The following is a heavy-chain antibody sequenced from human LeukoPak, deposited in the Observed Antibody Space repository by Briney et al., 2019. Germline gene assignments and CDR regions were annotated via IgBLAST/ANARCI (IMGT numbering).Heavy chain of an antibody. CDR2: IYYSGST. CDR3: ARLSPYSSGWYEDY. V-gene: IGHV4-39*01. J-gene: IGHJ4*02. D-gene: IGHD6-19*01. CDR1: GGSISSIIYY. Sequence: SETLSLTCTVSGGSISSIIYYWGWIRQPPGKGLEWIGSIYYSGSTYYNLSLKSRVTISVDTSKHQFSLKLESVTAADTAVYYCARLSPYSSGWYEDYWGQVTLVTVSS.